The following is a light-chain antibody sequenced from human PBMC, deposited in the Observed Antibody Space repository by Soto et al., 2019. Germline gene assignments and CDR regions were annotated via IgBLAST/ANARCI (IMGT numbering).Light chain of an antibody. V-gene: IGLV2-11*01. CDR3: CSYGGSCPLYV. CDR1: SSDVGGYNY. Sequence: QSALTQPRSVSGSPGQSVTISCTGTSSDVGGYNYVSWYQQHPGKAPKLMIYDVSKRPSGVPDRFSGSKSGNTASLTISGLQAGDEADYYCCSYGGSCPLYVFESGPKLTVL. CDR2: DVS. J-gene: IGLJ1*01.